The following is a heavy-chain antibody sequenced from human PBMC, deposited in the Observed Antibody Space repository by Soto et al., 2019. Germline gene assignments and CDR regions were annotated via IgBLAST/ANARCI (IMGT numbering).Heavy chain of an antibody. V-gene: IGHV4-30-4*01. CDR3: HKYSGPLIMPAA. J-gene: IGHJ5*02. CDR1: GGSISSGDYY. CDR2: IYYSGST. Sequence: SETLSLTCTVSGGSISSGDYYWSWIRQPPGKGLEWIGYIYYSGSTYYNLSLKSRVTISVDTSKNQFSLKLSSVTAADTAVYYCHKYSGPLIMPAALGPGTLVTVSS. D-gene: IGHD1-26*01.